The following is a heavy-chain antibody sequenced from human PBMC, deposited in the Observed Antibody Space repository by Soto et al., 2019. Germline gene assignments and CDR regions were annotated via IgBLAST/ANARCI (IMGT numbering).Heavy chain of an antibody. D-gene: IGHD2-15*01. CDR1: GYTFTSYD. Sequence: QVQLVQSGAEVKKPGASVKVSCKASGYTFTSYDINWVRQATGQGREWMGWMNPNSGNTGYAQKFQGRVTMTRNTDISTAYMELRSLRSEDTAVYYCARGRGYCSGGSCYLFDYWGQGTLVTVSS. V-gene: IGHV1-8*01. CDR3: ARGRGYCSGGSCYLFDY. CDR2: MNPNSGNT. J-gene: IGHJ4*02.